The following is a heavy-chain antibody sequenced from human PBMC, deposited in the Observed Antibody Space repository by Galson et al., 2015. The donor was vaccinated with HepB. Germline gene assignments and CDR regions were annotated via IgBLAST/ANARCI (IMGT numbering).Heavy chain of an antibody. V-gene: IGHV3-7*01. CDR3: ASFGKQQLEGLDY. CDR1: GFTFSNYW. J-gene: IGHJ4*02. Sequence: SLRLSCAASGFTFSNYWMSWVRQAPGKGLEWVANIKQDGSEIYYVDSVKGRFTISRDNAKNSLYLQMNILRAEDTPVYYCASFGKQQLEGLDYWGQGTLVTISS. D-gene: IGHD6-13*01. CDR2: IKQDGSEI.